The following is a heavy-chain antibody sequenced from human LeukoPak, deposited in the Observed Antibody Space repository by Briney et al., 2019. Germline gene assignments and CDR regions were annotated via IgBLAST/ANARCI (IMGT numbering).Heavy chain of an antibody. CDR1: GFTFTTYW. D-gene: IGHD5-24*01. J-gene: IGHJ4*02. CDR2: INQDGSEK. CDR3: AKSKGSPIMASDY. Sequence: PGGSLRLSCAASGFTFTTYWMTWVRQAPGKGLEWVANINQDGSEKYFVDSVKGRFTISRDNAKNSLYLQMNSLRVEDTAVYYCAKSKGSPIMASDYWGQGTLVTVSS. V-gene: IGHV3-7*01.